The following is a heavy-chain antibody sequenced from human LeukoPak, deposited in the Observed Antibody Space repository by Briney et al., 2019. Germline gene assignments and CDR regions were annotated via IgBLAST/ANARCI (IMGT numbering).Heavy chain of an antibody. CDR3: ARGPSIDY. CDR2: INHSGST. CDR1: GGSFSGYY. V-gene: IGHV4-34*01. Sequence: SETLSLTCAVYGGSFSGYYWSWIRQPPGKGLEWIGEINHSGSTNYNPSLKSRVTISVDTSKNQFSLKLSSVTAADTAVYYCARGPSIDYWGQGTLVTVSS. J-gene: IGHJ4*02.